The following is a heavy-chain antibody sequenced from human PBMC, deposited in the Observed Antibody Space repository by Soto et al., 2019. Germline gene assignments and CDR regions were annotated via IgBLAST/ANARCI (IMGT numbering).Heavy chain of an antibody. CDR3: ARDASDYCSSTSCPYYYYYGMDV. CDR2: IYYSGST. D-gene: IGHD2-2*01. CDR1: GGSISSYY. J-gene: IGHJ6*01. Sequence: QVQLQESGPGLVKPSETLSLTCTVSGGSISSYYWSWIRQPPGKGLEWIGYIYYSGSTNYNPSLKSRVTISVDTSKNQFSLKLSSVTAADTAVYYCARDASDYCSSTSCPYYYYYGMDVW. V-gene: IGHV4-59*01.